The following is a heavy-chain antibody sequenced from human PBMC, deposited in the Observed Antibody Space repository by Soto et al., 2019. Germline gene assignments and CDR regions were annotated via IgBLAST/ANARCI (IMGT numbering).Heavy chain of an antibody. J-gene: IGHJ4*02. CDR2: INHSGST. Sequence: KPSETLSLTCAVYGGSFSGYYWSWIRQPPGKGLEWIGEINHSGSTNYNPSLKSRVTISVDTSKNQFSLKLSSVTAADTAVYYCARASSGDTAMGMGGLDYWGQGTLVTVSS. D-gene: IGHD5-18*01. CDR1: GGSFSGYY. V-gene: IGHV4-34*01. CDR3: ARASSGDTAMGMGGLDY.